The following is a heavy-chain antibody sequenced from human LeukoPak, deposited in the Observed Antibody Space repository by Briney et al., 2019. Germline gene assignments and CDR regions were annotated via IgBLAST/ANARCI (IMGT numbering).Heavy chain of an antibody. J-gene: IGHJ5*02. Sequence: SVKVSCKASGGTFSSYVISWVRQAPGQGLEWMGRVIPIFGTANYAQKFQGRVTITTDESTSTAYMELSSLRSEDTAVYYCARATSPYDFWSGYSLRSWFDPWGQGTLVTVCS. D-gene: IGHD3-3*01. CDR3: ARATSPYDFWSGYSLRSWFDP. V-gene: IGHV1-69*05. CDR2: VIPIFGTA. CDR1: GGTFSSYV.